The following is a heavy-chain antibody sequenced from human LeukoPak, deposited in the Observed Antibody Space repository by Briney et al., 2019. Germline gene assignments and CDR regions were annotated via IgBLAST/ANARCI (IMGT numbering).Heavy chain of an antibody. CDR1: GIPFNIYA. CDR2: IGGGDT. J-gene: IGHJ4*02. CDR3: AKDWIPYNRNFDCFDF. Sequence: GGSLGLSCTTSGIPFNIYAMSWVRQAPGKGLEWFSTIGGGDTYYSDSVEGRFTISRDDSKSTVYLQMNSLRAEDTAVYYCAKDWIPYNRNFDCFDFWGQGTLVTVSS. V-gene: IGHV3-23*01. D-gene: IGHD3-9*01.